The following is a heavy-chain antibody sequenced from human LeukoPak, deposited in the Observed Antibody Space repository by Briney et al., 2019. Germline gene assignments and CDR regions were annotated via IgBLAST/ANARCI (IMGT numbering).Heavy chain of an antibody. V-gene: IGHV3-20*04. J-gene: IGHJ4*02. CDR2: INWNGGST. CDR1: GFTFRSFV. D-gene: IGHD6-13*01. Sequence: GGSLRLSCAASGFTFRSFVMHWVRQAPGKGLEWVSGINWNGGSTGYADSVKGRFTISRDNAKNSLYLQMNSLRAEDTALYYCARVRIAAAGTGGFDYWGQGTLVTVSS. CDR3: ARVRIAAAGTGGFDY.